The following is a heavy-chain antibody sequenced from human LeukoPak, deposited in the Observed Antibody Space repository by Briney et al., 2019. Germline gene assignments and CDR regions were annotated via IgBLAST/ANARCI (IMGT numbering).Heavy chain of an antibody. Sequence: ASVKVSCKASGYTFTSYYMHWVRQAPGQGLEWMGIINPSGGSTSYAQKFQGRVTMTRDTSTSTVYMELSSLRSEDTAVYYCARDDCSGGSCYSHTGMDVWGQGTTVTVSS. J-gene: IGHJ6*02. CDR3: ARDDCSGGSCYSHTGMDV. CDR1: GYTFTSYY. CDR2: INPSGGST. D-gene: IGHD2-15*01. V-gene: IGHV1-46*01.